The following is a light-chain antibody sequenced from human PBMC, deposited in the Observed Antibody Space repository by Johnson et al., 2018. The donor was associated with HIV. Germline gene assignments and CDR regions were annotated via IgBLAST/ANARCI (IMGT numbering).Light chain of an antibody. CDR1: SSNIGSNT. J-gene: IGLJ1*01. CDR3: AAWDDSLNEYV. CDR2: RNN. V-gene: IGLV1-44*01. Sequence: QAVLTQPPSASGTPGQRVTISCSGSSSNIGSNTVNWYQQLPGTAPKLLIYRNNQRPSGVPDRFSGSKSGTSASLAISGLQAEDEADYYCAAWDDSLNEYVFGTGTKVTVL.